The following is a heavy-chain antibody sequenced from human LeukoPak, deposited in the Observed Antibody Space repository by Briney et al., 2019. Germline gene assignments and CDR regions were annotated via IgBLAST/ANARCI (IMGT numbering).Heavy chain of an antibody. CDR1: GFPFSGYW. V-gene: IGHV3-7*01. Sequence: GGSLRLSCAASGFPFSGYWMDWVRQAPGKGMEWVANINQGGSEQYYGASVKGRFTISRDNAKNSLYLQMYSLRAEDTAVYYCPRSLDYLGQGALVTVSS. CDR2: INQGGSEQ. J-gene: IGHJ4*02. CDR3: PRSLDY.